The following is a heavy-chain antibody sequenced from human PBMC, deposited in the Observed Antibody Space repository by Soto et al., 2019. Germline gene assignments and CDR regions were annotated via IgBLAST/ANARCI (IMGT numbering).Heavy chain of an antibody. Sequence: PSETLSLTCTVSGGSISSRNSYWSWIRLPPGKGLEWIGNFYHSGSTNYSPSLKSRVTISIDTSKNQFSLKLSSVTAADTAVYYCAREAGSGYSSSSDGPPYYYYYMDVWGKGTTVTVSS. V-gene: IGHV4-61*01. CDR1: GGSISSRNSY. CDR3: AREAGSGYSSSSDGPPYYYYYMDV. CDR2: FYHSGST. D-gene: IGHD6-6*01. J-gene: IGHJ6*03.